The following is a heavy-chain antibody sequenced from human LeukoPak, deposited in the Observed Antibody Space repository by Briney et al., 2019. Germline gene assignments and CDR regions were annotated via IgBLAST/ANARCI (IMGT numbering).Heavy chain of an antibody. J-gene: IGHJ3*02. CDR1: GGSISSYY. V-gene: IGHV4-4*07. D-gene: IGHD3-10*01. CDR2: IYTSGST. CDR3: ARQGWFGELLPNAFDI. Sequence: SETLSLTCTVSGGSISSYYWSWIRQPAGKGLEWIGRIYTSGSTNYNPSLKSRVTMSVDTSKNQSSLKLSSVTAADTAVYYCARQGWFGELLPNAFDIWGQGTMVTVSS.